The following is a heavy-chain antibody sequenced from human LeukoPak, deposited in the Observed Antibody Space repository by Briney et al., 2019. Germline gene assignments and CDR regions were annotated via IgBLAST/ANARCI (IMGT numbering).Heavy chain of an antibody. CDR1: GGSFSGYY. J-gene: IGHJ4*02. CDR3: ARGLTYPYCSGGSCYSRVGYFDY. Sequence: SETLSLTCAVYGGSFSGYYWSWIRQPPGKGLEWIGEINHNGSTNYNSTLKSRVTISVDTSKHQFSLKLSSVTAADAAVYYCARGLTYPYCSGGSCYSRVGYFDYWGQGTLVTVSS. CDR2: INHNGST. D-gene: IGHD2-15*01. V-gene: IGHV4-34*01.